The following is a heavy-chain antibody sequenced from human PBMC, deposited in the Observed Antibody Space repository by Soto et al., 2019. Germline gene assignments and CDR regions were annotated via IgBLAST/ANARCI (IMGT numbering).Heavy chain of an antibody. V-gene: IGHV1-69*13. CDR1: GGTFSSYA. Sequence: SVKVSCKASGGTFSSYAISWVRQAPGQGLEWMGGIIPIFGTANYAQKFQGRVTITADESTSTAYMELSSLRSEDTAAYYCARVLISGYSYGPKYYFDYWGQGTLVTVSS. CDR3: ARVLISGYSYGPKYYFDY. CDR2: IIPIFGTA. D-gene: IGHD5-18*01. J-gene: IGHJ4*02.